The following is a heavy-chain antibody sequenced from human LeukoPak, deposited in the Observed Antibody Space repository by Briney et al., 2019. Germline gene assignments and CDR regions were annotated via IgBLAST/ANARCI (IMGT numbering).Heavy chain of an antibody. J-gene: IGHJ3*02. CDR2: IYYSGST. CDR1: GGSISSGGYY. CDR3: ARSPLRRGDAFDI. V-gene: IGHV4-31*03. Sequence: SQTLSLTCTVSGGSISSGGYYWSWIRQHPGKGLEWIGYIYYSGSTYYNPSLKSRVTISVDTSKNQFSLKLSSVTAADTAVYYCARSPLRRGDAFDIWGQGTMVTVSS.